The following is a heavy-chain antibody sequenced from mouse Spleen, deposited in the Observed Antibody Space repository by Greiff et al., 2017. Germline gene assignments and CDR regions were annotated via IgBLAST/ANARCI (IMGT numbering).Heavy chain of an antibody. CDR1: GFTFSSYA. D-gene: IGHD2-4*01. J-gene: IGHJ2*01. CDR3: AREGDYEAFDY. Sequence: EVQLVESGGGLVKPGGSLKLSCAASGFTFSSYAMSWVRQSPEKRLEWVAEISSGGSYTYYPDTVTGRFTISRDNAKNTLYLEMSSLRSEDTAMYYCAREGDYEAFDYWGQGTTLTVSS. CDR2: ISSGGSYT. V-gene: IGHV5-9-4*01.